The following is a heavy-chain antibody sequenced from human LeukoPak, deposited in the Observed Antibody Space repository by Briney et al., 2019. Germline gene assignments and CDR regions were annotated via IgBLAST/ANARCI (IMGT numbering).Heavy chain of an antibody. CDR1: GGSFSGYY. CDR3: ARSVSAYAGRGWFDP. V-gene: IGHV4-34*01. Sequence: SETLSLTCAVYGGSFSGYYWSWIRQPPGKGLEWIGEINHSGSTNYNPSLKSRVTMSVDTSKNQFSLNLTSVTAADTAVFYCARSVSAYAGRGWFDPWGQGTLVTVSS. CDR2: INHSGST. D-gene: IGHD5-12*01. J-gene: IGHJ5*02.